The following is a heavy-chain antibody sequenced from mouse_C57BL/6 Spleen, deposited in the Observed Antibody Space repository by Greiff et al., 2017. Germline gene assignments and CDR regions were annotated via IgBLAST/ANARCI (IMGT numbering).Heavy chain of an antibody. CDR2: IYPRSGNT. Sequence: QVQLKESGAELARPGASVKLSCKASGYTFTSYGISWVKQRTGQGLEWIGEIYPRSGNTYYNEKFKGKATLTADKSSSTAYMELRSLTSEDSAVYFCARRDYDVAMDYWGQGTSVTVSS. J-gene: IGHJ4*01. CDR1: GYTFTSYG. V-gene: IGHV1-81*01. CDR3: ARRDYDVAMDY. D-gene: IGHD2-4*01.